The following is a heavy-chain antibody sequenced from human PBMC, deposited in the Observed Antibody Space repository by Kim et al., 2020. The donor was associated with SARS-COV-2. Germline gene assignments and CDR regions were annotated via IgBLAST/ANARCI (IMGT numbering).Heavy chain of an antibody. V-gene: IGHV5-51*01. J-gene: IGHJ4*02. Sequence: GESLKISCKGSGYSFSNYWIGWVRQMPGKGLDWMGIIYPSDSDTRYSPSFQGQVTISVDKSISTAYLQWSSRKASDTAMYYCAKKGSGWYDADDYWGQGTLVTVSS. D-gene: IGHD6-19*01. CDR2: IYPSDSDT. CDR1: GYSFSNYW. CDR3: AKKGSGWYDADDY.